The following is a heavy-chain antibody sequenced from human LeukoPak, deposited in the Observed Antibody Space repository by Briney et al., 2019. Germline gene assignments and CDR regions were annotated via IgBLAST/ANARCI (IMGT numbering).Heavy chain of an antibody. V-gene: IGHV4-59*01. J-gene: IGHJ4*02. D-gene: IGHD3-10*01. Sequence: PSETLSLTCAVSGGSISSYYWSWIRQPPGKGLEWIGYIYYSGSTNYNPSLKSRVTISVDTSKNQFSLKLSSVTAADPAVYYCARDRFGESQWGQGTLVTVSS. CDR2: IYYSGST. CDR3: ARDRFGESQ. CDR1: GGSISSYY.